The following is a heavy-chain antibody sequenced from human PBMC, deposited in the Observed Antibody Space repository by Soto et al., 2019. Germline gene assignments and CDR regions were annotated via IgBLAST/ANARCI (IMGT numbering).Heavy chain of an antibody. V-gene: IGHV1-8*01. D-gene: IGHD2-15*01. Sequence: ASVKVSCKASGYTFTSYDINWVRQATGQGLEWMGWMNPNSGNTGYAQKFQGRVTITRDTSASTAYMEPSSLRSEDTAVYYCAREGVPGYCSGGSCHDDAFDIWGQGTMVTVSS. CDR2: MNPNSGNT. J-gene: IGHJ3*02. CDR1: GYTFTSYD. CDR3: AREGVPGYCSGGSCHDDAFDI.